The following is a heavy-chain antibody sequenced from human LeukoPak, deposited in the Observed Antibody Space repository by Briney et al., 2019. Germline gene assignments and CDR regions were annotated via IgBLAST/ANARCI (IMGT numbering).Heavy chain of an antibody. V-gene: IGHV6-1*01. CDR2: SYYRSKWHH. D-gene: IGHD2-2*01. CDR3: ARDPAYNYGMDV. J-gene: IGHJ6*02. CDR1: GARVSITSSS. Sequence: SPTLSLTCAFSGARVSITSSSMNWVRQSPWRGLEWVGMSYYRSKWHHNYAVSVKNRISINPDTSKNQFSLQLTSVTPKDTAVYDCARDPAYNYGMDVWGEGTTVTVSS.